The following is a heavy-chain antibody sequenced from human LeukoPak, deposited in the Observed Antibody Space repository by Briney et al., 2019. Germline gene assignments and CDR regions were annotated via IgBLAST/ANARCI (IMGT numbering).Heavy chain of an antibody. CDR3: AKFACSGGSCRDVDY. V-gene: IGHV3-30*02. J-gene: IGHJ4*02. D-gene: IGHD2-15*01. Sequence: GGSLRLSCAASGFALNTYGMHWVRQAPGKGLEWVASISSDGSKKFYAESVKGRFTISRDNSKNTLYLQMNSPRAEDTAVYYCAKFACSGGSCRDVDYWGQGTLVTVSS. CDR2: ISSDGSKK. CDR1: GFALNTYG.